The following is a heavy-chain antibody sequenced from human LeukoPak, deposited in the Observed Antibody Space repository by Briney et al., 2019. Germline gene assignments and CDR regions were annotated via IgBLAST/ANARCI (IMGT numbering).Heavy chain of an antibody. CDR3: ASIQGGYSYGYDY. J-gene: IGHJ4*02. CDR1: GFTFSSHW. V-gene: IGHV3-74*01. D-gene: IGHD5-18*01. CDR2: INSDGSSI. Sequence: GGSLRLSCAASGFTFSSHWMHWVRQAPGKGLVWVSRINSDGSSISYADSVKGRFTISRDNAKNTLYLQMNSLRAEDTAVYYCASIQGGYSYGYDYWGQGTLVTVSS.